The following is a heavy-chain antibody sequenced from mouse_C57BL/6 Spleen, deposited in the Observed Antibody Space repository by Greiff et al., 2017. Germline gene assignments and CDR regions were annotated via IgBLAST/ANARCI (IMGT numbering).Heavy chain of an antibody. V-gene: IGHV14-3*01. CDR1: GFNIKNTY. D-gene: IGHD1-1*01. CDR3: ARPSYYGSSHWYFDV. CDR2: IDPANGNT. J-gene: IGHJ1*03. Sequence: EVQLQQSVAELVRPGASVKLSCTASGFNIKNTYMHWVKQRPEQGLEWIGRIDPANGNTKYAPKFQGKATITADTSSNTAYLQLSSLTSEDTAIYYCARPSYYGSSHWYFDVWGTGTTVTVSS.